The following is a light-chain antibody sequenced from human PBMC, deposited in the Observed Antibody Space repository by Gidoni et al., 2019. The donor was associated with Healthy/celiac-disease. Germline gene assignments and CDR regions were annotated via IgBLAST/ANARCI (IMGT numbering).Light chain of an antibody. CDR3: QQYKNWPPLT. CDR2: SAS. CDR1: QSVSSN. V-gene: IGKV3-15*01. Sequence: EIVMTQSPATLSVSPGERATLSCRASQSVSSNLAWYQQKPGQAPRLLIYSASARATGIPARFSGSGSGTELTLTISSLQSEDFAVYYCQQYKNWPPLTFGGGTKVEIK. J-gene: IGKJ4*01.